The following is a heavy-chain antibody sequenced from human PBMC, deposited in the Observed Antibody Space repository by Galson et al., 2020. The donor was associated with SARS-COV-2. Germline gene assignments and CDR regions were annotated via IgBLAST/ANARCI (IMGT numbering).Heavy chain of an antibody. Sequence: GGSLRLSCAASGFTFSSYGMHWVRQAPGKGLEWVAVIWYDGSNKYYADSVKGRFTISRDNSKNTLYLQMNSLRAEDTAVYYCARDYRFGEGTSDYWGQGTLVTVSS. V-gene: IGHV3-33*01. CDR2: IWYDGSNK. CDR1: GFTFSSYG. J-gene: IGHJ4*02. CDR3: ARDYRFGEGTSDY. D-gene: IGHD3-10*01.